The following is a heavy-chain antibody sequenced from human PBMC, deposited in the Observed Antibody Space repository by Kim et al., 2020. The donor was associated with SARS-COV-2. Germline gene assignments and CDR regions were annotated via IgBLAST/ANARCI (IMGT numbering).Heavy chain of an antibody. J-gene: IGHJ5*02. D-gene: IGHD6-6*01. V-gene: IGHV4-39*01. Sequence: YNPSLRSPVTISEDTSKNQFSLALTAVTAADTAVYFCARQASSSSSVWFDPWGLGTLVTVSS. CDR3: ARQASSSSSVWFDP.